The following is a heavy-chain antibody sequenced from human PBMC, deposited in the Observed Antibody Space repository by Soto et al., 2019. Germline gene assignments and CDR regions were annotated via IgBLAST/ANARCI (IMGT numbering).Heavy chain of an antibody. CDR2: ISAYNGNT. D-gene: IGHD3-22*01. V-gene: IGHV1-18*04. CDR1: GYTFTSYG. CDR3: ARDFYDSSGRVAPRDAFDI. J-gene: IGHJ3*02. Sequence: GASVKVSCKASGYTFTSYGISWVRQAPGQGLEWMGWISAYNGNTNYAQKRQGRVTMTTDTSTSTAYMELRSLRSDDTAVYYCARDFYDSSGRVAPRDAFDIWGQGTMVTVSS.